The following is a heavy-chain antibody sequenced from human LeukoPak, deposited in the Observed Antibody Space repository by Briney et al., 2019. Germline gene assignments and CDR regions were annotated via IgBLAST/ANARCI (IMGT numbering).Heavy chain of an antibody. CDR2: INHSGST. V-gene: IGHV4-34*01. J-gene: IGHJ4*02. Sequence: SETLSLTCAVYGGSFSGYYWSWIRQPPGKGLEWIGDINHSGSTNYNPSLKSRVTISVDTSKNQFSLKLSSVTAADTAVYYCARGSDYGDYYFDYWGQGTLVTVSS. CDR1: GGSFSGYY. D-gene: IGHD4-17*01. CDR3: ARGSDYGDYYFDY.